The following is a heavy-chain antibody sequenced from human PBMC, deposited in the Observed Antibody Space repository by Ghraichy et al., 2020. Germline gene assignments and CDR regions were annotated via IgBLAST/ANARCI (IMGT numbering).Heavy chain of an antibody. V-gene: IGHV3-74*01. J-gene: IGHJ4*02. CDR3: AREYCSGGRCFFGTGGSHFDY. Sequence: GGSLRLSGAGCGFTRSNFRMHWVGQAPGKGLVWVSRIKSDGSSTIYADSVKGRFTTSRDNAKNTLYLQMNSLRAEDTAVYYCAREYCSGGRCFFGTGGSHFDYWGKGTLVTVSS. CDR1: GFTRSNFR. CDR2: IKSDGSST. D-gene: IGHD2-15*01.